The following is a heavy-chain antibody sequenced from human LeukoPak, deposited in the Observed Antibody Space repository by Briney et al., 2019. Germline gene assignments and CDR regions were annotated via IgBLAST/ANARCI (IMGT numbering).Heavy chain of an antibody. Sequence: GGSLRLFCAASGFTFSSYAMSWVRQAPGKGLEWVSAISGSGGSTYYADSVKGRFTISRDNSKNTLYLQMNSLRAEDRAVYYCAKGPGAVVQTGYFQHWGQGTLVIVSS. J-gene: IGHJ1*01. D-gene: IGHD6-19*01. CDR2: ISGSGGST. CDR3: AKGPGAVVQTGYFQH. V-gene: IGHV3-23*01. CDR1: GFTFSSYA.